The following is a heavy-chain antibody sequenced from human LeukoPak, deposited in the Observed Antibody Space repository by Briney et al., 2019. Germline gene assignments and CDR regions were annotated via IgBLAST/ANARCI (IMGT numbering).Heavy chain of an antibody. CDR3: ARAGYSSGYFCPCKMDV. D-gene: IGHD6-19*01. CDR1: GGSISSYY. CDR2: VYYRGNT. Sequence: PSETLSLTCTVSGGSISSYYWGWIRQSPGKGLEWIGSVYYRGNTHYNPSLKSRVSMSLDTSRNQFSLELHSVTAADTALYYCARAGYSSGYFCPCKMDVWGKGTSVIVSS. J-gene: IGHJ6*04. V-gene: IGHV4-39*07.